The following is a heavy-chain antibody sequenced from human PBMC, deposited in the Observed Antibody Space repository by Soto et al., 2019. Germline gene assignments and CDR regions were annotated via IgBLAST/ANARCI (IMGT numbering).Heavy chain of an antibody. CDR2: ISAYNGYT. J-gene: IGHJ4*02. CDR1: GYTFTSYG. Sequence: GASVKVSCKASGYTFTSYGISWVRQAPGQGLEWMGWISAYNGYTSYAQKLQGRVTMTTDTSTSTAYMELRSLRSDDTAVYYCATSSIAARIFDYWGQGTLVTVSS. CDR3: ATSSIAARIFDY. D-gene: IGHD6-6*01. V-gene: IGHV1-18*01.